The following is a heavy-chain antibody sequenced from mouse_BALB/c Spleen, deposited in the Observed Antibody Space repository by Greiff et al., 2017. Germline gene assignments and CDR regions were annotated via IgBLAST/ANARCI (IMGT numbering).Heavy chain of an antibody. Sequence: QVQLQQSGPGLVQPSQSLSITCTVSGFSLTSYGVHWVRQSPGKGLEWLGVIWSGGSTDYNAAFISRLSISKDNSKSQVFLKMNSLQTDDTARYYCARDEDYYGSSSFAYWGQGTLVTVSA. CDR1: GFSLTSYG. CDR3: ARDEDYYGSSSFAY. J-gene: IGHJ3*01. CDR2: IWSGGST. D-gene: IGHD1-1*01. V-gene: IGHV2-4-1*01.